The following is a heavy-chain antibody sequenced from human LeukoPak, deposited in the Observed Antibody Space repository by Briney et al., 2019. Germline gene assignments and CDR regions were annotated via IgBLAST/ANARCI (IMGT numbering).Heavy chain of an antibody. V-gene: IGHV1-69*13. Sequence: ASVKVSCKASGGTFSGYAISWVRQAPGQGLEWMGGIIPIFGTANYAQKFQGRVTITADESTSTAYMELSSLRSEDTAVYYCARDPKGDYVWAYYFDYWGQGTLVTVSS. CDR1: GGTFSGYA. CDR3: ARDPKGDYVWAYYFDY. J-gene: IGHJ4*02. D-gene: IGHD3-16*01. CDR2: IIPIFGTA.